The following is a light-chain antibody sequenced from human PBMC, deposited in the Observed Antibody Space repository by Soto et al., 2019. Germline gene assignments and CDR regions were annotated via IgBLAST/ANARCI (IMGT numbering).Light chain of an antibody. V-gene: IGKV1-5*03. CDR3: QQYNNYWT. Sequence: DIQLTHSPSTLSAPAGYSLTISCRASESISSWLAWYQQKPRKAPKLLIYKASSLESGVPSRFSGSGSATEFTLTVSSLQPDDFATYYCQQYNNYWTFGQGPRWIS. CDR1: ESISSW. CDR2: KAS. J-gene: IGKJ1*01.